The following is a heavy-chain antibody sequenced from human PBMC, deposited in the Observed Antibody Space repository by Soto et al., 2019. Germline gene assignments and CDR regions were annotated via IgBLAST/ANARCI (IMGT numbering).Heavy chain of an antibody. V-gene: IGHV1-69*04. J-gene: IGHJ3*02. D-gene: IGHD2-2*03. CDR2: IMPIVDIA. CDR1: GDNFSTYG. Sequence: QVQLVQSGAEVKKPGSSVKVSCQVSGDNFSTYGIPWVRQAPGQGLEWMGRIMPIVDIADYAQKFQGRVTITADRSTNIAYMDMSSLRYEDTAVYYCARGTDAVGSESAFDIWGQGTMVTVSS. CDR3: ARGTDAVGSESAFDI.